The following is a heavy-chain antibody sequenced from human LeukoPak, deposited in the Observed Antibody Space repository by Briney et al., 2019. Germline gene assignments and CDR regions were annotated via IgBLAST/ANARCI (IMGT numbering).Heavy chain of an antibody. CDR1: GFTFDDYA. CDR3: ARDPAALGYYYYGMDV. CDR2: ISGDGGSK. V-gene: IGHV3-43*02. J-gene: IGHJ6*02. D-gene: IGHD3-16*01. Sequence: GSLRLSCAASGFTFDDYAMHWVRQAPGQGLGWVSLISGDGGSKYYADSVKGRFTISRDNAKNSLYLQMNSLRAEDTAVYYCARDPAALGYYYYGMDVWGQGTTVTVSS.